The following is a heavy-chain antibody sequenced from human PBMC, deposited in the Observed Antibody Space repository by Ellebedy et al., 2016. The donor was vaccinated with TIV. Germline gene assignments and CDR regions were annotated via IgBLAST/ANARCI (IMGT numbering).Heavy chain of an antibody. D-gene: IGHD3-10*01. J-gene: IGHJ4*02. CDR3: AKDPPRGVITPGRYYFDY. Sequence: GESLKISCADSDFTFSFYWMSWVRQAPGKGLEWVANIDPAGSETNYVDSVKGRFSIFRDNSRSTLYLQMDSLRAGDTAVYYCAKDPPRGVITPGRYYFDYWGQGTLVSVSS. CDR1: DFTFSFYW. V-gene: IGHV3-7*03. CDR2: IDPAGSET.